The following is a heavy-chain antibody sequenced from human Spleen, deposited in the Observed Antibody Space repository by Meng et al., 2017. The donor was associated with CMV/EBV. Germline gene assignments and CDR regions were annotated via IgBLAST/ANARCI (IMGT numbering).Heavy chain of an antibody. CDR1: GFIFSTYA. Sequence: GESLKISCAASGFIFSTYAMHWVRQAPGKGLEWVSYISSSGTTIYYADSVKGRFTISRDNAKNSLYLQMNSLRAEDTAVYYCARVGKGGYCSSTSCFFDYWGQGTLVTVSS. D-gene: IGHD2-2*01. V-gene: IGHV3-48*03. CDR3: ARVGKGGYCSSTSCFFDY. J-gene: IGHJ4*02. CDR2: ISSSGTTI.